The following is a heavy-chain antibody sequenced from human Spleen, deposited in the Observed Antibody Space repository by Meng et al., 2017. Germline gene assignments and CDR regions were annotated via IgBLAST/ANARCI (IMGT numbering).Heavy chain of an antibody. CDR3: ARDEDISAAGKLFGDY. J-gene: IGHJ4*02. V-gene: IGHV1-2*06. D-gene: IGHD6-13*01. CDR2: INPKSGDT. Sequence: QVRLGTSGDEVRNPGASVKVSCKASGYTFPDYGLHWVRRAPGQGLEWMGRINPKSGDTHYAQRFQGRVTMTGDTSISTAYMELSGLRSDDTAMYYCARDEDISAAGKLFGDYWGQGTLVTVSS. CDR1: GYTFPDYG.